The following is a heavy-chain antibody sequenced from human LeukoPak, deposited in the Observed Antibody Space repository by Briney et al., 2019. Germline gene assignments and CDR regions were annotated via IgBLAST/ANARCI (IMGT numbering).Heavy chain of an antibody. CDR2: ISASGAST. J-gene: IGHJ4*02. CDR3: AKGPSQWLVRAPLDY. D-gene: IGHD6-19*01. CDR1: GFIFSSYA. V-gene: IGHV3-23*01. Sequence: GGSLRLSCEASGFIFSSYAMNWVRQAPGKGLEWVSDISASGASTYFAESVKGRFTISRDNSKNTLYLQMNSLRAEDTAVYYCAKGPSQWLVRAPLDYWGQGTLVTVSS.